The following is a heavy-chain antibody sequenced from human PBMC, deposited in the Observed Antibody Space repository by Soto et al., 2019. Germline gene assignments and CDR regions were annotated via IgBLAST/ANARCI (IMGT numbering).Heavy chain of an antibody. V-gene: IGHV3-33*01. D-gene: IGHD5-18*01. CDR3: AREIQLWLPTGGMDV. CDR2: IWYDGSNK. Sequence: GGSLRLSCAASGFTFSSYGMHWVRQAPGKGLEWVAVIWYDGSNKYYADSVKGRFTISRDNSKNTLYLQMNSLRAEDTAVYYCAREIQLWLPTGGMDVWGQGTTVTVSS. J-gene: IGHJ6*02. CDR1: GFTFSSYG.